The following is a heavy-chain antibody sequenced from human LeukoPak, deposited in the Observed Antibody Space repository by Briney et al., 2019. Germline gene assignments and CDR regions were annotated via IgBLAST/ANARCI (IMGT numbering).Heavy chain of an antibody. Sequence: SETLSLTCTVSGGSISSSSYYWGWIRQPPGKGLEWIGSIYYSGSTYYNPSLKSRVTISVDTSKNQFSLKLSSVTAADTAVYYCARGTIAADDFYYMDVWGKGTTVTISS. D-gene: IGHD6-13*01. V-gene: IGHV4-39*07. J-gene: IGHJ6*03. CDR1: GGSISSSSYY. CDR3: ARGTIAADDFYYMDV. CDR2: IYYSGST.